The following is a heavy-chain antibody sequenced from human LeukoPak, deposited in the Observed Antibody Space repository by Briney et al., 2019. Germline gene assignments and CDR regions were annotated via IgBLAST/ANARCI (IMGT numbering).Heavy chain of an antibody. CDR2: IYGSGRT. Sequence: PSETLSLTCTVSGISINSHDLNWIRQPPGKGLEWIGHIYGSGRTNYNPSLKSRVTMSVDTSKRQFSLNLKSLTAADTAVYYCVVSQNQDFFDYWGQGPLVTVSS. D-gene: IGHD2/OR15-2a*01. CDR3: VVSQNQDFFDY. CDR1: GISINSHD. J-gene: IGHJ4*02. V-gene: IGHV4-4*09.